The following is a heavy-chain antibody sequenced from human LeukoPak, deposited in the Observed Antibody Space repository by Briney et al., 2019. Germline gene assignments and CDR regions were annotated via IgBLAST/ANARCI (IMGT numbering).Heavy chain of an antibody. CDR1: GGSISSYY. J-gene: IGHJ6*03. Sequence: SETLSLTCTVSGGSISSYYWSWIRQPPGKGLEWIGYIYYSGSTNYNPSLKSRVTISVDTSKNQFSLKLSSVTAADTAVYYCAMRRYYYDSSGYYPYYYYMDVWGKGTTVTVSS. CDR3: AMRRYYYDSSGYYPYYYYMDV. V-gene: IGHV4-59*01. CDR2: IYYSGST. D-gene: IGHD3-22*01.